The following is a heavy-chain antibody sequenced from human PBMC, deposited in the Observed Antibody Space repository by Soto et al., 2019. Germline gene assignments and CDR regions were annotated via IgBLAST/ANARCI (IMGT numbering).Heavy chain of an antibody. CDR3: ARGFLEWPSPSFDY. D-gene: IGHD3-3*01. CDR1: GYTFTSYG. J-gene: IGHJ4*02. Sequence: ASVKVSCKASGYTFTSYGMSWVRQAPGQGPEWMGWISAYNGNANYAQKLQGRVTMTTDTSTSTAYMEQRSLRSDDTAVYYCARGFLEWPSPSFDYWGQGTLVTVSS. V-gene: IGHV1-18*01. CDR2: ISAYNGNA.